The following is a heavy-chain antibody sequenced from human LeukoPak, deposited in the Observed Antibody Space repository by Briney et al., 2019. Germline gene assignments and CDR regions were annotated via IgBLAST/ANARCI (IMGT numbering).Heavy chain of an antibody. CDR2: FDPEDGET. CDR3: ATVSMIVVVITYAFDI. J-gene: IGHJ3*02. D-gene: IGHD3-22*01. Sequence: ASVKVSCKVSGYTLTELSMHWVRQAPGKGLEWMGGFDPEDGETIYAQKFQGRVTMTEDTSTDTAYMELSSLRSGDTAVYYCATVSMIVVVITYAFDIWGQGTMVTVSS. V-gene: IGHV1-24*01. CDR1: GYTLTELS.